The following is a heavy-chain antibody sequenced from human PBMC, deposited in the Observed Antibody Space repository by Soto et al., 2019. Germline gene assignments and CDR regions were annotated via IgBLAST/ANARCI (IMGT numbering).Heavy chain of an antibody. D-gene: IGHD1-1*01. J-gene: IGHJ4*02. V-gene: IGHV3-23*01. Sequence: GGSLRLSCAASGFTLSTHSMKWVRQAPGKGLEWVSTITGGRGSTYSADSRFTISRDDSKNTLYLQMDGLRAEDTAVYYCARDSPDSGTTFDYWGQGTLVTVSS. CDR3: ARDSPDSGTTFDY. CDR2: ITGGRGST. CDR1: GFTLSTHS.